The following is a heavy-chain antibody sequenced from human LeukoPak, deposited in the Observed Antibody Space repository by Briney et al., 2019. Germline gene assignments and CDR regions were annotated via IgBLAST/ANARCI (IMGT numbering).Heavy chain of an antibody. D-gene: IGHD2-21*02. V-gene: IGHV3-74*01. CDR2: IIGDGTVT. Sequence: GGSLRLSCAASGFTFSGSWMHWVRQTPGKGLVWVSRIIGDGTVTNYAESVKGRFTISRDNAKTMVYLQMNSLRDEDTAVYYCARFVMVTAGDYWGQGTLVTVSS. CDR3: ARFVMVTAGDY. J-gene: IGHJ4*02. CDR1: GFTFSGSW.